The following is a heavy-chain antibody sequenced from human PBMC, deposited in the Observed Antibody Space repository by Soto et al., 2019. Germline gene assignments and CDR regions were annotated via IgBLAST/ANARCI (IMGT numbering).Heavy chain of an antibody. CDR2: INHSGSA. V-gene: IGHV4-34*01. CDR1: SGSFSGYY. Sequence: SETLSLTCAVYSGSFSGYYWSWIRQPPGKGLEWIGEINHSGSANYNPSLKRRVTISVDTSKNQFSLKLSSLTAADTAVYYCARNGFTPPSDSWFDPWGQGTLVTVSS. J-gene: IGHJ5*02. CDR3: ARNGFTPPSDSWFDP. D-gene: IGHD2-2*03.